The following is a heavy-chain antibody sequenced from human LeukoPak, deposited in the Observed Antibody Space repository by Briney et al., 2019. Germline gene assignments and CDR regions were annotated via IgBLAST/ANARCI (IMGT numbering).Heavy chain of an antibody. J-gene: IGHJ4*02. Sequence: ASVKVSCKASGYTFTGYYMHWVRQAPGQGLEWMGRINPNSGGTNYAQKFQGRVTMTRDTSISTAYMELSRLRSDGTAVYYCARLGYCTNGVCYGYDYWGQGTLVTVSS. D-gene: IGHD2-8*01. CDR1: GYTFTGYY. CDR2: INPNSGGT. CDR3: ARLGYCTNGVCYGYDY. V-gene: IGHV1-2*06.